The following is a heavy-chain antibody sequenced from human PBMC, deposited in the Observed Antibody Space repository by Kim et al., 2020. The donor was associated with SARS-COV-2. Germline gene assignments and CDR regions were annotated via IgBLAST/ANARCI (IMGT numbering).Heavy chain of an antibody. J-gene: IGHJ4*02. Sequence: GGSLRLSCAASGFTVSSNYMSWLRQAPGKGLEWLSVIYSGDKTYYVESVKGRLTISRDNSKNTLYLQMSSLRVEDTAVYYCATNLAVDGVVWGQGTLVTV. CDR1: GFTVSSNY. V-gene: IGHV3-66*01. CDR3: ATNLAVDGVV. CDR2: IYSGDKT. D-gene: IGHD6-19*01.